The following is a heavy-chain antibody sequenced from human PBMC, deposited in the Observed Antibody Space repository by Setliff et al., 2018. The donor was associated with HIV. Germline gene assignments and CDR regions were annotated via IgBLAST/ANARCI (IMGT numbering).Heavy chain of an antibody. D-gene: IGHD3-3*01. J-gene: IGHJ4*02. CDR2: MYYSGNT. CDR1: GDSITGSFY. CDR3: ARDQSDWFY. V-gene: IGHV4-59*01. Sequence: SETLSLTCGVSGDSITGSFYWSWIRQPPGKGLEWIGYMYYSGNTNYNPSLKSRVTISVDTSKSQFSLKLNSVTAADTAVYYCARDQSDWFYWGQGTLVTVSS.